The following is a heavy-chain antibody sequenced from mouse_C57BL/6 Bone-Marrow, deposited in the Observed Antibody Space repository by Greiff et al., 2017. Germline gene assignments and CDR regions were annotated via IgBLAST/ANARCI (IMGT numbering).Heavy chain of an antibody. CDR2: INPYNGGT. D-gene: IGHD1-1*01. CDR3: GRRARYYYGGFAY. J-gene: IGHJ3*01. CDR1: GYTFTDYY. Sequence: EVQLQESGPVLVKPGASVKMSCKASGYTFTDYYMNWVKQSHGKSLEWIGVINPYNGGTIYNQKFKGKATLTVDKSSSTADMELNSLTSEDSAVYYCGRRARYYYGGFAYWGQGTLVTVSA. V-gene: IGHV1-19*01.